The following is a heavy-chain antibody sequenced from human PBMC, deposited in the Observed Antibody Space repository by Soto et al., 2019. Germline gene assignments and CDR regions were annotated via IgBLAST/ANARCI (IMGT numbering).Heavy chain of an antibody. Sequence: SGPTLVNPTQTLTLTCTFSGFSLSTSGVGVGWIRQPPGKALEWLALIYWDDDKRYSPSLKSRLTITKDTSKNQVVLTMTNMDPVDTATYYCVRASGGGNSAYFDYWGQGTLVTVSS. D-gene: IGHD2-21*02. J-gene: IGHJ4*02. CDR3: VRASGGGNSAYFDY. CDR1: GFSLSTSGVG. CDR2: IYWDDDK. V-gene: IGHV2-5*02.